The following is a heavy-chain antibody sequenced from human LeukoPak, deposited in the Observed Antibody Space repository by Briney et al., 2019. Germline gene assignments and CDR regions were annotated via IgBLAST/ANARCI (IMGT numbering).Heavy chain of an antibody. J-gene: IGHJ3*02. Sequence: SETLSLTCTVSGGSVSSGSYYWTWIRQPPGKGLEWIGYISYSGSTNYNPSLKSRVTISVDSSKIQFSLNLNSVTAADTAVYYCARRGSGGRPFDIWGQGTMVTVSS. CDR2: ISYSGST. CDR3: ARRGSGGRPFDI. V-gene: IGHV4-61*01. CDR1: GGSVSSGSYY. D-gene: IGHD2-15*01.